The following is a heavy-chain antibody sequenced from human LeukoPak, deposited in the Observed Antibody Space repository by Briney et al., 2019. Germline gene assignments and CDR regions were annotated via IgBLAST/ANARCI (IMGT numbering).Heavy chain of an antibody. CDR1: GFTFSSYG. CDR2: IWYDGSNK. CDR3: AKAQGYSNHLFDY. D-gene: IGHD4-11*01. V-gene: IGHV3-33*06. J-gene: IGHJ4*02. Sequence: PGGSLRLSCAASGFTFSSYGMHWVRQAPGKGLEWVAVIWYDGSNKYYADSVKGRFTISRDNSKNTLYLQMNSLRAEDTAVYYCAKAQGYSNHLFDYWGQGTLVTVSS.